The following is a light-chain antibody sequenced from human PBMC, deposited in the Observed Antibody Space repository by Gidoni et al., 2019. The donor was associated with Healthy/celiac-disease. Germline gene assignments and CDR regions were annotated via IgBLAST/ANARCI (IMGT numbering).Light chain of an antibody. CDR3: SSYTSSGTLD. V-gene: IGLV2-14*03. Sequence: QSALTQPASVSGSPGPSITISCTGTSSDVGGYNYVSWYQQHPGKAPKLMIYDVSNRPSGVSNRFSGSKSGNTASLTISGLQAEDEADYYCSSYTSSGTLDFGTGTKVTVL. J-gene: IGLJ1*01. CDR2: DVS. CDR1: SSDVGGYNY.